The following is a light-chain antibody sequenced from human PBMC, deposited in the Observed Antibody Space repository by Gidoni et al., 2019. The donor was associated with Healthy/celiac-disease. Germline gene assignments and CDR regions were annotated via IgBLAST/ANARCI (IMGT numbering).Light chain of an antibody. Sequence: QTVVTQEPSFSVSPGGTVTLTCGLSSGSDSTSYYPSWYQQTPGQAPRTLIYSTNTRSSGVPDRFSGSILGNKAALTITGAQADDESDYYCVLYMGSGTYWVFGGGTKLTVL. CDR2: STN. CDR3: VLYMGSGTYWV. CDR1: SGSDSTSYY. J-gene: IGLJ3*02. V-gene: IGLV8-61*01.